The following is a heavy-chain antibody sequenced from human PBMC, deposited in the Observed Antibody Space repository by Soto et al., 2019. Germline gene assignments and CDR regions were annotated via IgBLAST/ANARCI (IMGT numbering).Heavy chain of an antibody. CDR3: ARDRADSSSWYGTDY. D-gene: IGHD6-13*01. Sequence: ASVKVSCKASGYTFTGYYMHWVRQAPGQGLEWMGWINPNSGGTNYAQKFQGRVTMTRDTSISTAYMELSRLRSDDTAVYYCARDRADSSSWYGTDYWGQGXLVTVSS. CDR2: INPNSGGT. CDR1: GYTFTGYY. J-gene: IGHJ4*02. V-gene: IGHV1-2*02.